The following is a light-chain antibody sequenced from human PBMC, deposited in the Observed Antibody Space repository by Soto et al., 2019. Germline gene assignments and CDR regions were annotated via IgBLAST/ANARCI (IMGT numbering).Light chain of an antibody. V-gene: IGKV1-39*01. CDR1: QSINTY. CDR2: GTS. CDR3: QQSFSTLLIT. Sequence: DIQMTQSPSFLSASVGDRVTISCRASQSINTYLNWYPHKPGKAPKLLIYGTSDLQSGVPSRFSGGGSGTDFTLTISSLQPEDFATYYCQQSFSTLLITFGQGTRLEFK. J-gene: IGKJ5*01.